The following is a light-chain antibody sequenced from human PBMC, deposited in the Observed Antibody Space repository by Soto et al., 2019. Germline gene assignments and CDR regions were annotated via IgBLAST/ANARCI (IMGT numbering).Light chain of an antibody. CDR3: QHAVT. CDR2: DAS. CDR1: QSISSW. J-gene: IGKJ1*01. V-gene: IGKV1-5*01. Sequence: DIQMTQSPSTLSASVGDRVTITCRASQSISSWLAWYQQKPGKAPKLLIYDASSLESGVPSRFSGSGSGTEFTLTISSLQPDDFATYYCQHAVTFGQGTKVDI.